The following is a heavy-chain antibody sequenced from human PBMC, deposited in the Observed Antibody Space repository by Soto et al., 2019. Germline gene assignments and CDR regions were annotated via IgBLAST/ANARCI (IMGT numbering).Heavy chain of an antibody. CDR3: LRLSEKDHRGDV. D-gene: IGHD3-10*01. V-gene: IGHV4-39*01. J-gene: IGHJ6*02. CDR1: GGSISGSSY. Sequence: QLYLQESGPGLVNPSKTLSLTCAVSGGSISGSSYWGWIRQPPVEGLEWIGTIHSSGTTYYDPSLRGRVTISLHTSTSQFSLRLTSVTAAETATYYCLRLSEKDHRGDVWGQGTTVTVSS. CDR2: IHSSGTT.